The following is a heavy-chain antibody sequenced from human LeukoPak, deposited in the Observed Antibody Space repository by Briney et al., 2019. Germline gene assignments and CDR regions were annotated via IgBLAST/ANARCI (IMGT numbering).Heavy chain of an antibody. CDR1: VGPIITSRYY. V-gene: IGHV4-39*01. D-gene: IGHD3-10*01. J-gene: IGHJ4*02. CDR3: ARLSPYLGSGSSAFPDDF. Sequence: SETLSLTCTVSVGPIITSRYYWGWIRQPPGKGLEWIGSINYSGSTYYNPSLKSRVTISVDTSKNQFSLQLSSVTAADTAVYYCARLSPYLGSGSSAFPDDFWGQGTLVTVSS. CDR2: INYSGST.